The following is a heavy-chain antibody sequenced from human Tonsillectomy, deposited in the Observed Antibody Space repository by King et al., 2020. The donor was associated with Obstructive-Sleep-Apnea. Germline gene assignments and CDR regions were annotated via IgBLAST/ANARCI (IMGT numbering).Heavy chain of an antibody. CDR3: ARDHRTYGDWGYAFDI. CDR2: IYYNGSP. J-gene: IGHJ3*02. D-gene: IGHD4-17*01. V-gene: IGHV4-39*07. CDR1: GGSISSNSYH. Sequence: VQLQESGPRLVKPSETLSLICTVSGGSISSNSYHWGWIRQSPGKGPEWIGSIYYNGSPAHNPSLKSRVTISVDTSKNQFSLMLSSVTAADTAVYYCARDHRTYGDWGYAFDIWGQGTMVTVSS.